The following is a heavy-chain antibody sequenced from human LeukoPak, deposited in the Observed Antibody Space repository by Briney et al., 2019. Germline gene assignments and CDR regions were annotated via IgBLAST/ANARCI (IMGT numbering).Heavy chain of an antibody. CDR2: ISYDGSNK. D-gene: IGHD3-10*01. V-gene: IGHV3-30-3*01. CDR1: GFTFSSYA. J-gene: IGHJ4*02. CDR3: ARGDLWFGELLRC. Sequence: GSLRLSCAASGFTFSSYAMHWVRQAPGKGLEWVAVISYDGSNKYYADSVKGRFTISRDNSKNTLYLQMNSLRAEDTAVYYCARGDLWFGELLRCWGQGTLVTVSS.